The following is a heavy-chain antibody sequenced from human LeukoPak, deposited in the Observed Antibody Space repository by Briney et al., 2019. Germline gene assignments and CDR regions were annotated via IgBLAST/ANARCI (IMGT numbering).Heavy chain of an antibody. CDR3: ARGSDIVVVVAATGYYFDY. D-gene: IGHD2-15*01. V-gene: IGHV3-30*04. CDR1: GFTFSSYA. CDR2: ISYDGSNK. J-gene: IGHJ4*02. Sequence: GGSLRLSCAASGFTFSSYAMHWVRQAPGKGLEWVAVISYDGSNKYYADSVKGRFTISRDNSKNTLYLQMNSLRAEDTAVYYCARGSDIVVVVAATGYYFDYWGQGTLVTVSS.